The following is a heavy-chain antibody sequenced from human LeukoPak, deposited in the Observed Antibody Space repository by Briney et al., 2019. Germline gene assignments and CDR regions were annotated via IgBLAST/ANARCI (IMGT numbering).Heavy chain of an antibody. Sequence: ASVKVSCTASGYTFTGHFMHWVRQAPGQGLEWMGWIEPKSGGTHYGHKFQGRVTMAGDTSMSTAYMELSRLKADDTAVYYCAREMGVVPTAIPTVDSWGQGTLVTVSS. J-gene: IGHJ4*02. CDR2: IEPKSGGT. D-gene: IGHD2-2*02. CDR3: AREMGVVPTAIPTVDS. CDR1: GYTFTGHF. V-gene: IGHV1-2*02.